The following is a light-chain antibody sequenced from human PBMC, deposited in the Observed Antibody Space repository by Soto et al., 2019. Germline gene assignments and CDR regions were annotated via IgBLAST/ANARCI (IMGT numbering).Light chain of an antibody. CDR1: QTITTKD. Sequence: EIVLTQSPGTLSLSPGEKANLSCRASQTITTKDVDWYQQKPGQAPRLLIYGTSSRATGIPDRFSGSGSGTDFTLTITRLQPEDSAMYYCHQYDTAPHTFGQGTKLEIK. J-gene: IGKJ2*01. CDR3: HQYDTAPHT. V-gene: IGKV3-20*01. CDR2: GTS.